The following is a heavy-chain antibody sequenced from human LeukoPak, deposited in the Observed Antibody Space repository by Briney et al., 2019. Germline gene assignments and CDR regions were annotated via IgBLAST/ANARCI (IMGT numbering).Heavy chain of an antibody. CDR2: INHSGST. J-gene: IGHJ2*01. CDR1: GGSFSGYY. CDR3: ARMGMVAARLYWYFDL. D-gene: IGHD6-6*01. V-gene: IGHV4-34*01. Sequence: SETLSLTCAVYGGSFSGYYWSWIRQPPGKGLEWIGEINHSGSTNYNPSLKSRVTISVDTSKNQFSLKLSSVTAADTAVYYCARMGMVAARLYWYFDLWGRGTLVTVSS.